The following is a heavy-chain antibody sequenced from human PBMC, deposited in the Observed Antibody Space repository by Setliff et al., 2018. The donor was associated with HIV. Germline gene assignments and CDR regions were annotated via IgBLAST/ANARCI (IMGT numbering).Heavy chain of an antibody. V-gene: IGHV1-18*01. CDR1: GYTFTSYG. Sequence: ASVKVSCKASGYTFTSYGISWVRQAPGQGLEWMGWISAYNGNTNYAQNFQGRVTMTTDISTSTAWTSTSTAYMELNNLKFEDTAVYYCARARRDSYDRGRRNHYYIDVWGKGTTVTVSS. CDR3: ARARRDSYDRGRRNHYYIDV. CDR2: ISAYNGNT. D-gene: IGHD3-22*01. J-gene: IGHJ6*03.